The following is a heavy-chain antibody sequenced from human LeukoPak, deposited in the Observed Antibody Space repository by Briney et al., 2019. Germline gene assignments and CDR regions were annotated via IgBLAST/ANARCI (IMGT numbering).Heavy chain of an antibody. D-gene: IGHD2-2*01. J-gene: IGHJ5*02. Sequence: ASVKVSCKASGGTFSSYAISWVRQAPGQGLEWMGRIIPILGIANYAQKFQGRVTITADKSTSTAYMELSSLRSEDTAVYYCARASGSTSRYNWFDPWGQGTLVTVSS. V-gene: IGHV1-69*04. CDR1: GGTFSSYA. CDR3: ARASGSTSRYNWFDP. CDR2: IIPILGIA.